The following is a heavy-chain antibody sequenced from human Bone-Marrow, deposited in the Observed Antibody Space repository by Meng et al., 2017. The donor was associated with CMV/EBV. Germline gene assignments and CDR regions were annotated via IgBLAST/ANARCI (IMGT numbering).Heavy chain of an antibody. D-gene: IGHD2-21*02. CDR2: TYYKSKWSH. J-gene: IGHJ4*02. CDR3: ARAGGGDSLVFDY. Sequence: LRLSCAIPGDSVSSNSAAWNWIRQSPSRGLEWLGRTYYKSKWSHDYAVSVKSRIVIIPDTSKNQFSLQLNSVTPEDTAVYYGARAGGGDSLVFDYWGQGTLVTVSS. V-gene: IGHV6-1*01. CDR1: GDSVSSNSAA.